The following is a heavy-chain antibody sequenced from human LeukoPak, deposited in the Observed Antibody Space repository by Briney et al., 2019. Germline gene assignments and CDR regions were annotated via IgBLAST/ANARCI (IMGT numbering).Heavy chain of an antibody. J-gene: IGHJ4*02. CDR1: RFTFSSYA. Sequence: GGSLRLSCAASRFTFSSYAMSWVRQAPGKGLEWVSVIYSGGSTYYADSVKGRFTISRDNSKNTLYLQMNSLRAEDTAVYYCARTYGDYVTADYWGQGTLVTVSS. CDR2: IYSGGST. V-gene: IGHV3-53*01. D-gene: IGHD4-17*01. CDR3: ARTYGDYVTADY.